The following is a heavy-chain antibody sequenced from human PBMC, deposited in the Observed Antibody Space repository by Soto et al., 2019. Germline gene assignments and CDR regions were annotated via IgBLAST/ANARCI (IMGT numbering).Heavy chain of an antibody. CDR1: GYTFSSYA. Sequence: QVQLVQSGAEVKKPGASVKVSCKASGYTFSSYAISWVRQAPGQGLEWMGGIIPIFGTANYAQKFQGRVTITADESTSTAYMELSSLRSEDTAVYYCARPKWYGDYEHYYFDYWGQGTLVTVSS. V-gene: IGHV1-69*13. D-gene: IGHD4-17*01. J-gene: IGHJ4*02. CDR3: ARPKWYGDYEHYYFDY. CDR2: IIPIFGTA.